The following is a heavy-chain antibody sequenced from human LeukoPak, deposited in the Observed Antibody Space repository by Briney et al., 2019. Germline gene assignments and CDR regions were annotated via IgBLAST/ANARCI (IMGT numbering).Heavy chain of an antibody. CDR3: ARDGAYFDWLLPRGNWFDP. V-gene: IGHV3-7*01. Sequence: QAGGSLRLSCVASGFTFSTYWMTWVRQAPGKGLEWVANIKQDGSEKYFVDSVRGRFTISRDNAQNSLYLQMNSLRAEDTAVYYGARDGAYFDWLLPRGNWFDPWGQGTLVTVSS. D-gene: IGHD3-9*01. J-gene: IGHJ5*02. CDR1: GFTFSTYW. CDR2: IKQDGSEK.